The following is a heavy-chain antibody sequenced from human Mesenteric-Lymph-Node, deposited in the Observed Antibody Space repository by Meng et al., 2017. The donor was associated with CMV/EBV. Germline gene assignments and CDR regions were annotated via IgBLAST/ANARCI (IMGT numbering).Heavy chain of an antibody. J-gene: IGHJ4*02. CDR3: ARGKDLFCNGGSCYLAPYDY. D-gene: IGHD2-15*01. CDR2: INHSGST. CDR1: GGSFSGYY. V-gene: IGHV4-34*01. Sequence: GSLRLSCAVYGGSFSGYYWSWIRQPPGKGLEWIGEINHSGSTNYNPSLRTRVTISVDTSKNQFSLKLSSVTAADTAVYYCARGKDLFCNGGSCYLAPYDYWGQGTLVTVSS.